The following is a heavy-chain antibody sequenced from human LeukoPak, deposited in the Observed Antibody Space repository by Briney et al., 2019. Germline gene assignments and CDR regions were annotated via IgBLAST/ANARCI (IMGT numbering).Heavy chain of an antibody. V-gene: IGHV3-53*01. Sequence: QTGGSLRLSCAASGFIFRSNYMSWVRQAPGKGLEWVSVIYSGGTTYYADSVKGRFTISRDNSKNTLYLQMNSLRAEDTAVYYCTRPGIRNWFDPWGQGTLVTVSS. D-gene: IGHD1-14*01. CDR2: IYSGGTT. CDR3: TRPGIRNWFDP. J-gene: IGHJ5*02. CDR1: GFIFRSNY.